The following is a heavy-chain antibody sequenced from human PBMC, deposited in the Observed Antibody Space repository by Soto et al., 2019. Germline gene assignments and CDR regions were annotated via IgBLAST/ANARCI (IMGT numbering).Heavy chain of an antibody. Sequence: PSETLSLTCAVYGGSFSGYYWSWIRQPPGKGLEWIGEINHSGSTNYNPSLKSRVTISVDTSKNQFSLKLSSVTAADTAVYYCARAYPPIVVVPAAMRRLNWFDPWGQGTLVTVS. CDR3: ARAYPPIVVVPAAMRRLNWFDP. D-gene: IGHD2-2*01. J-gene: IGHJ5*02. CDR1: GGSFSGYY. V-gene: IGHV4-34*01. CDR2: INHSGST.